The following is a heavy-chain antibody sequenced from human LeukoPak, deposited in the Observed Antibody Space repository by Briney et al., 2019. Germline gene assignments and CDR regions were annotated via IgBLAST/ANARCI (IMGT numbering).Heavy chain of an antibody. J-gene: IGHJ4*02. CDR1: GFTFRDA. V-gene: IGHV3-23*01. CDR2: INYSGRDT. D-gene: IGHD2-2*02. Sequence: GGSLRLSCAASGFTFRDAWMTWVRQAPGKGLDWVSVINYSGRDTFYADSVKGRFTISRDNSKNTLYLEMNSLRVEDTAIYYCAKAPAGIRRPLEYWGQGSLVTVSS. CDR3: AKAPAGIRRPLEY.